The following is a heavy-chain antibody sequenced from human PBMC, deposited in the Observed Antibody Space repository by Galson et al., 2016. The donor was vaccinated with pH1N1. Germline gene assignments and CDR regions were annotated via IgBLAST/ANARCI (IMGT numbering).Heavy chain of an antibody. CDR1: GFTFSGYW. D-gene: IGHD6-13*01. V-gene: IGHV3-7*01. J-gene: IGHJ3*01. CDR3: ARAIAAAGSA. Sequence: SLRLSCAASGFTFSGYWMTWVRQAPGKGLEWVANINQDGSEIYYVDSVKGRFTISRDNAKNSLHLQMNSLRAEDTAVYYCARAIAAAGSAWGQGTLVTVSS. CDR2: INQDGSEI.